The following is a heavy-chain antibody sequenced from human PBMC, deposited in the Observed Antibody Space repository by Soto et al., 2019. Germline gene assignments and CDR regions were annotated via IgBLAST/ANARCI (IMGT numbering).Heavy chain of an antibody. V-gene: IGHV3-30*18. CDR2: ISYDGSNK. CDR1: GFTFSSYG. D-gene: IGHD3-22*01. Sequence: QVQLVESGGGVVQPGRSLRLSCAASGFTFSSYGMHWVRQAPGKGLEWVAVISYDGSNKYYADSVKGRFTISRDNSKNTLYLQMHSLRAEDTAVYYCAKDQYYYDSSGYYQLHYYYGMDVWGQGTTVTVSS. J-gene: IGHJ6*02. CDR3: AKDQYYYDSSGYYQLHYYYGMDV.